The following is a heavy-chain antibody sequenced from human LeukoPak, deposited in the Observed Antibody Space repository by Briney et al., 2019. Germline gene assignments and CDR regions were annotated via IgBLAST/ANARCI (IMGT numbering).Heavy chain of an antibody. CDR1: EFTFSSYA. D-gene: IGHD2-21*01. CDR2: ISGSGTNT. V-gene: IGHV3-23*01. CDR3: AKDTAVILTAPFDS. J-gene: IGHJ4*02. Sequence: GGSLRLSCAASEFTFSSYAMTWVRQAPGKGLEWVSAISGSGTNTYYSGSVRGRFTISRDNSNNRRYLQMNSVRAEDTAMYFCAKDTAVILTAPFDSWGQGTLVTVSS.